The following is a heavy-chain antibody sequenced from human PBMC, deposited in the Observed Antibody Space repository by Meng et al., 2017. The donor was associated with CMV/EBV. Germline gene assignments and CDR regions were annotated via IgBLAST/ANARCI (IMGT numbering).Heavy chain of an antibody. J-gene: IGHJ4*02. V-gene: IGHV4-39*07. D-gene: IGHD6-6*01. CDR2: IYFGGNT. CDR1: GGSIYSSTFY. CDR3: ARDIGGRRIAARPDY. Sequence: SETLSLTCTVSGGSIYSSTFYWGWIRQPPGKGLEWIGSIYFGGNTYYNPSLKSRVTISIDTPKNQFSLRLSSVTAADTAVYYCARDIGGRRIAARPDYWGQGTLVTVSS.